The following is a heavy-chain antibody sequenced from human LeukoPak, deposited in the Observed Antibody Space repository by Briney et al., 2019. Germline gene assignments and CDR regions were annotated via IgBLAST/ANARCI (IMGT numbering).Heavy chain of an antibody. CDR2: IKSKTDGGTT. Sequence: GGSLRLSCAASGFTFSNAWMSWVRQAPGKGLEWVGRIKSKTDGGTTDYAAPVKGRFTISRDNAKNSLYLQMNSLRAEDTALYYCAKDIRSYYGSFDIWGQGTMVTVSS. V-gene: IGHV3-15*05. CDR3: AKDIRSYYGSFDI. D-gene: IGHD3-10*01. CDR1: GFTFSNAW. J-gene: IGHJ3*02.